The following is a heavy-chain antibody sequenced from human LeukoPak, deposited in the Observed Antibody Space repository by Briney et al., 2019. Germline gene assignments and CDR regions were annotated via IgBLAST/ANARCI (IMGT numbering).Heavy chain of an antibody. J-gene: IGHJ4*02. CDR2: IYYSGST. CDR1: GGSISSSSYY. CDR3: ARALRYDNSSYYHLPFDY. V-gene: IGHV4-39*07. D-gene: IGHD3-22*01. Sequence: SETLSLTCTVSGGSISSSSYYWGWIRQPPGKGLEWIGSIYYSGSTYYNPSLKSRVTISVDTSKNQFSLKLSSVTAADTAVYYCARALRYDNSSYYHLPFDYWGQGTLVTVSS.